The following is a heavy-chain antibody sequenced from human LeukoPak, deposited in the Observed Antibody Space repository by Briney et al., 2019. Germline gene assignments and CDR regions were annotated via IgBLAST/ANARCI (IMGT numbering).Heavy chain of an antibody. V-gene: IGHV3-23*01. J-gene: IGHJ4*02. CDR3: AKSLDAQAVADPFDY. Sequence: GGSLRLSCGVSGFTFSSYAMSWVRQAPGKGLEWVSTISDSGGTTYYADSVKGRFTISRDNSKNTLYLQMNSLRAEDTAVYYCAKSLDAQAVADPFDYWGQGTLVTVSS. CDR1: GFTFSSYA. CDR2: ISDSGGTT. D-gene: IGHD6-19*01.